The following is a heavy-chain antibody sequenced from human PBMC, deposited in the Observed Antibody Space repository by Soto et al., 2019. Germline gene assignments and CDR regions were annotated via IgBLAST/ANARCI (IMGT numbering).Heavy chain of an antibody. CDR2: IYTTGTT. Sequence: EVQLVESGGGLVQPGGSLRLSCAASGLTVSSNYISWVRQAPGKGLEWVSFIYTTGTTYYAEAVKGRFTISRDNSKNTLYLQMNSLRAEDTAMYYCARDRRQGAFDIWGQGTMVTVSS. CDR1: GLTVSSNY. V-gene: IGHV3-66*01. D-gene: IGHD6-25*01. CDR3: ARDRRQGAFDI. J-gene: IGHJ3*02.